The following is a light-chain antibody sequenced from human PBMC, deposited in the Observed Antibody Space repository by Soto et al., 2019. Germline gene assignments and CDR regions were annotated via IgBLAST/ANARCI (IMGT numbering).Light chain of an antibody. V-gene: IGKV3-15*01. CDR1: QIVSSSY. J-gene: IGKJ5*01. CDR2: DVS. CDR3: QQYNNLPLS. Sequence: VLTQPPRTLSFSPGERATLSCRASQIVSSSYFAWYQQKPGQAPRRLIYDVSTRAAGGPARFSGTGSETAFTLTISGLRSEDSAVYFCQQYNNLPLSFGQGTRLEI.